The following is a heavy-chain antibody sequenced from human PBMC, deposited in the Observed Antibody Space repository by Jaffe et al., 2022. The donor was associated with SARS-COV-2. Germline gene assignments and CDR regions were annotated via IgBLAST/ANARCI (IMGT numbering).Heavy chain of an antibody. D-gene: IGHD3-22*01. Sequence: EVQLVQSGAEVKKPGESLKISCKGSGYMFTTSWIAWVRQMPGKGLEWMGIIYPGDSDTRYSPSFQGQVTFSADKSISTAYLQWSSLKASDTAIYYCARRGSTGASYNYFDPWGQGTLVTVSS. CDR1: GYMFTTSW. CDR3: ARRGSTGASYNYFDP. V-gene: IGHV5-51*01. J-gene: IGHJ5*01. CDR2: IYPGDSDT.